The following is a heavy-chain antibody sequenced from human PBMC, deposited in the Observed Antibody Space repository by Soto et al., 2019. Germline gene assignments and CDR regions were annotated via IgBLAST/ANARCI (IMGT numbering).Heavy chain of an antibody. CDR3: TRDASRDSSARGWFDP. J-gene: IGHJ5*02. Sequence: GGSLRLSCAASGFTFRSFTMNWVRQAPGKGLEWVSTISSNSAYIYYTDALRGRFTISRDNAKNSLHLQMNSLRAEDTAVYYCTRDASRDSSARGWFDPWGPGTLDTVSS. CDR2: ISSNSAYI. V-gene: IGHV3-21*01. D-gene: IGHD6-13*01. CDR1: GFTFRSFT.